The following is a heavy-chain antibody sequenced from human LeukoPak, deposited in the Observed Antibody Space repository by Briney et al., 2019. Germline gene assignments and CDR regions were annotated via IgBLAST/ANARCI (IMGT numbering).Heavy chain of an antibody. CDR2: IYSGGST. J-gene: IGHJ4*02. V-gene: IGHV3-53*05. CDR1: GFTVSSNY. CDR3: AKDRLVAGTLDY. D-gene: IGHD6-19*01. Sequence: TGGSLRLSCAASGFTVSSNYMSWVRQAPGKGLEWVSVIYSGGSTYYADSVKGRFTISRDNSKNTLYLQMNSLRAEDTAVYYCAKDRLVAGTLDYWGQGTLVTVSS.